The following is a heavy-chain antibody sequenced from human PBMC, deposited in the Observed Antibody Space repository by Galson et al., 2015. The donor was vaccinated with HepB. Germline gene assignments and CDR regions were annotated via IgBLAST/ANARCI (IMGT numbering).Heavy chain of an antibody. CDR2: IIPIFGTA. CDR1: GGTFSSYA. V-gene: IGHV1-69*06. Sequence: SVKVSCKASGGTFSSYAISWVRQAPGQGLEWMGGIIPIFGTANYAQKFQGRVTITADKSTSTAYMELSSLRSEDTAVYYCARRTGTTFDAFHGPYYYGMDVWGQGTTVTVSS. CDR3: ARRTGTTFDAFHGPYYYGMDV. J-gene: IGHJ6*02. D-gene: IGHD1-7*01.